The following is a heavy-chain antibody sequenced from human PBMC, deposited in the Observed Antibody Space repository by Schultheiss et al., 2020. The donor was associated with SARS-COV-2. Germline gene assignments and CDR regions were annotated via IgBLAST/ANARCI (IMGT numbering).Heavy chain of an antibody. CDR2: IYHSGST. Sequence: SETLSLTCTVSGGSISSSSYYWSWIRQPAGKGLEWIGEIYHSGSTNYNPSLKSRVTISVDKSKNQFSLKLSSVTAADTAVYYCARRGYYYGMDVWGQGTTVTVSS. CDR1: GGSISSSSYY. J-gene: IGHJ6*02. V-gene: IGHV4-61*05. CDR3: ARRGYYYGMDV.